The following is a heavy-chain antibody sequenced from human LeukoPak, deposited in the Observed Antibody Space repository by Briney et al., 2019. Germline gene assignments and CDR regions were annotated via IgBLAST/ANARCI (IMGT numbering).Heavy chain of an antibody. CDR1: GGTFGSYA. CDR3: AREGAVAGTRYFDY. D-gene: IGHD6-19*01. CDR2: IIPIFGTA. Sequence: SVKVSCKASGGTFGSYAISWVRQAPGQGLEWMGGIIPIFGTANYAQKFQGRVTITADESTSTAYMELSSLRSEDTAVYYCAREGAVAGTRYFDYWGQGTLVTVSS. J-gene: IGHJ4*02. V-gene: IGHV1-69*13.